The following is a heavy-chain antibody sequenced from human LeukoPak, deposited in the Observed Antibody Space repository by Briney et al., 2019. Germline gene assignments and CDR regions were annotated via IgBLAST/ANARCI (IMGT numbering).Heavy chain of an antibody. Sequence: GGSLRLSCAASGFTFSNYWMSWVRQAPGKGLEWVANIKQDGGEKSYVDSVKGRFTISRDNAKNSLHLQMNSLRAEDTALYYCAREARYYYGSGSYVTYWGQGTLVTVSS. CDR1: GFTFSNYW. CDR3: AREARYYYGSGSYVTY. V-gene: IGHV3-7*03. D-gene: IGHD3-10*01. CDR2: IKQDGGEK. J-gene: IGHJ4*02.